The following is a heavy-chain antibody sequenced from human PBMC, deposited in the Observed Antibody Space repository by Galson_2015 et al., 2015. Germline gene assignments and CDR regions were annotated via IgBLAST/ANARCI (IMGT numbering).Heavy chain of an antibody. CDR1: GGSISTYS. CDR2: IYYTGST. J-gene: IGHJ4*02. V-gene: IGHV4-59*08. D-gene: IGHD2-2*01. CDR3: ARRKPARLAPFDS. Sequence: ETLSLTCTVSGGSISTYSWSWVRQPPGKGLDFIGYIYYTGSTNYNPSLKSRVIISVDTSKSQFSLNLSSVTAADTAVYYCARRKPARLAPFDSWGQGTLSPSPQ.